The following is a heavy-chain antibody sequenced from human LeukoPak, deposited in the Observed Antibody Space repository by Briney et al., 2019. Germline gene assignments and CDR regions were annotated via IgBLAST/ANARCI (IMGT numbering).Heavy chain of an antibody. V-gene: IGHV3-30-3*01. J-gene: IGHJ5*02. CDR3: ARERMAATGTNWLDP. Sequence: PGGSLRLSCVASGFTFSSYALHWVRQAPGKGLEWLAVISYDGSNKYYADSVRGRFTISRDNSKNTLYLQMNSLRAEDTAVYYCARERMAATGTNWLDPWGPGTLVTVSS. CDR1: GFTFSSYA. D-gene: IGHD1-1*01. CDR2: ISYDGSNK.